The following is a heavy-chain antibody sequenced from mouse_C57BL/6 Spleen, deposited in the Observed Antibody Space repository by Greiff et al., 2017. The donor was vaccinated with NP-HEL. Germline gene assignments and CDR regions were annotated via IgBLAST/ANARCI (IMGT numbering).Heavy chain of an antibody. CDR2: ISSGSSTI. CDR3: ARSYYSNYDWFAY. Sequence: EVKLVESGGGLVKPGGSLKLSCAASGFTFSDYGMHWVRQAPEKGLEWVAYISSGSSTIYYADTVKGRFTISRDNAKNTLFLQMTSLRSEDTAMYYCARSYYSNYDWFAYWGQGTPVTVSA. V-gene: IGHV5-17*01. CDR1: GFTFSDYG. J-gene: IGHJ3*01. D-gene: IGHD2-5*01.